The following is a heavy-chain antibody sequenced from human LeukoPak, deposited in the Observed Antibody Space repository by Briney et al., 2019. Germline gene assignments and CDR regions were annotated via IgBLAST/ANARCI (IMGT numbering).Heavy chain of an antibody. CDR3: ARTYYYDSSGPTGAFDI. Sequence: SGTLSLTCAVSGGSISSSNWWSWVCQPPGKGLEWIGEIYHSGSTNYNPSLKSRVTISVDKSKNQFSLKLSSVTAADTAVYYCARTYYYDSSGPTGAFDIWGQGTMVTVSS. CDR1: GGSISSSNW. CDR2: IYHSGST. D-gene: IGHD3-22*01. V-gene: IGHV4-4*02. J-gene: IGHJ3*02.